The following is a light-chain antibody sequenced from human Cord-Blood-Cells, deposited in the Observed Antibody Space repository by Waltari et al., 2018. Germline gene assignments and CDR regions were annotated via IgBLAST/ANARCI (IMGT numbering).Light chain of an antibody. J-gene: IGKJ1*01. CDR2: DAS. CDR3: QQYNSYRT. Sequence: DIQMTQSPSTLSASVGARVTITCRASQSISSWLAWYQQKPGKAPKLLIYDASSLESGVPSRFSGSGSVTEFTLTISSLQPDDFATYYCQQYNSYRTFGQGTKVEIK. V-gene: IGKV1-5*01. CDR1: QSISSW.